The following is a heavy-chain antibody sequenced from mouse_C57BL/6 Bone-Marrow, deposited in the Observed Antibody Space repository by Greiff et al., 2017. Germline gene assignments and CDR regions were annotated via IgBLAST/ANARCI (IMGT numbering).Heavy chain of an antibody. CDR2: INPYNGDT. Sequence: VQLQQSGPELVKPGDSVKISCKASGYSFTGYFMNWVMQSHGKSLEWIGRINPYNGDTFYNQKFKGKATLTVDKSSSTAYMQLSSLTSEDSAVYYCARGATVVSFDVWGTGTTVTVSS. J-gene: IGHJ1*03. D-gene: IGHD1-1*01. CDR1: GYSFTGYF. CDR3: ARGATVVSFDV. V-gene: IGHV1-20*01.